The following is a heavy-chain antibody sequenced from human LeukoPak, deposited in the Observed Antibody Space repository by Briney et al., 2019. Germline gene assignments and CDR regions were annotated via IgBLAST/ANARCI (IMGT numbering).Heavy chain of an antibody. Sequence: ASVNVSCKASGYTFTSDGISWVRQAPGQGREGMGWISAYNGNTNYAQKFQGRVTMTTDTSTSTAYMELRSLRSDDTAVYFCARDVAAAGTDNWFDPWGQGTLVTVSS. D-gene: IGHD6-13*01. J-gene: IGHJ5*02. V-gene: IGHV1-18*01. CDR1: GYTFTSDG. CDR2: ISAYNGNT. CDR3: ARDVAAAGTDNWFDP.